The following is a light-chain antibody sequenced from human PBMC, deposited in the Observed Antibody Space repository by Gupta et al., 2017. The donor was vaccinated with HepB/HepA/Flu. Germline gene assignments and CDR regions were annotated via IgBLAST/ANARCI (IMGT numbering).Light chain of an antibody. V-gene: IGLV8-61*01. CDR3: VLYMGSGIWV. CDR2: STN. J-gene: IGLJ3*02. CDR1: SGSVSTSYY. Sequence: QTVVTQEPSFSVSPGWTVTLTCGLSSGSVSTSYYPSWYQQTPGQPPRTLIYSTNTRSSGVPDRFSGSILGNKAALTITGAQADDESDYYCVLYMGSGIWVFGGGTKLTVL.